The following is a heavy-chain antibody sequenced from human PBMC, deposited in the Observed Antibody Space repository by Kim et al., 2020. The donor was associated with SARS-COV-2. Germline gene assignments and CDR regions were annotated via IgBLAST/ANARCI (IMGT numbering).Heavy chain of an antibody. Sequence: GGSLRLSCAASGFTFSNAWMSWVRQAPGKGLEWVGRIKSKTDGGTTDYAAPVKGRFTISRDDSKNTLYLQMNSLKTEDTAVYYCTTDLLRYYGSGGYYDWFDPWGQGTLVTVSS. V-gene: IGHV3-15*01. CDR1: GFTFSNAW. CDR2: IKSKTDGGTT. J-gene: IGHJ5*02. D-gene: IGHD3-10*01. CDR3: TTDLLRYYGSGGYYDWFDP.